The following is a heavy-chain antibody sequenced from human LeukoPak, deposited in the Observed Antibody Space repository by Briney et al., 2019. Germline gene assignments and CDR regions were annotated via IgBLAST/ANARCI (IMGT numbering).Heavy chain of an antibody. CDR1: GYSISSGYY. D-gene: IGHD2-2*01. V-gene: IGHV4-38-2*01. CDR3: ARQGSSTSSYYYMDV. Sequence: SETLSLTCAVSGYSISSGYYWGWIRQPPGKGLEWIGNIYHSGSTYYKPSLKSRVTISVDTSKNQFSLKLSSVTAADTAVYYCARQGSSTSSYYYMDVWGKGTTVTVSS. CDR2: IYHSGST. J-gene: IGHJ6*03.